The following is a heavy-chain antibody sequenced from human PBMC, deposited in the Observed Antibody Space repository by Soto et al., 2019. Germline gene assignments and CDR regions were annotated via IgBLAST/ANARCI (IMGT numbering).Heavy chain of an antibody. V-gene: IGHV4-39*01. D-gene: IGHD4-17*01. CDR2: IYYSGST. J-gene: IGHJ6*02. Sequence: SETLSLTCTVSGGSISSSSYYWGWIRQPPGKGLEWIGSIYYSGSTYYNPSLKSRVTISVDTSKNQFSLKLSSVTAADTAVYYCARLGKYGDYVLYYGMDVWGQGTTVTVSS. CDR3: ARLGKYGDYVLYYGMDV. CDR1: GGSISSSSYY.